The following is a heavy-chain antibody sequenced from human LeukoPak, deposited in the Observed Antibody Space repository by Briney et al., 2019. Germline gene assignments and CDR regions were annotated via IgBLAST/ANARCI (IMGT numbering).Heavy chain of an antibody. CDR2: ISYDGSNK. D-gene: IGHD6-13*01. Sequence: GGSLRLSCAASGFTFSSYAMHWVRQAPGKGLEWVAVISYDGSNKYYADSVKGRFTISRDNSKNTLYLQMNSLRAEDTAVYYCARDVATAEVGGYYYGMDVWGQGTTVTVSS. J-gene: IGHJ6*02. V-gene: IGHV3-30-3*01. CDR1: GFTFSSYA. CDR3: ARDVATAEVGGYYYGMDV.